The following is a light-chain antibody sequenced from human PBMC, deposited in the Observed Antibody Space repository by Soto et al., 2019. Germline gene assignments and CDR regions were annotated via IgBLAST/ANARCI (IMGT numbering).Light chain of an antibody. Sequence: IQISQSPASLPTCLGDRATITGRASQTISNYLNWYQQQPGKAPKLLIHAASSLQSGVPSRFSGSGSGTDFTLTISSLQPEDFATYYCQQSYSTPWTFGQGTKVDIK. CDR2: AAS. J-gene: IGKJ1*01. CDR3: QQSYSTPWT. CDR1: QTISNY. V-gene: IGKV1-39*01.